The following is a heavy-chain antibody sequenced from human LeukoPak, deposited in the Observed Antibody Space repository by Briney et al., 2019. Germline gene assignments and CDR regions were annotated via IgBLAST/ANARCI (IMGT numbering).Heavy chain of an antibody. Sequence: SETLSLTCTVSGGSISSGSYYWSWIRQPAGKGLEWIGRIYTSGSTNYNPSLKSRVTISVDTYKNQFSLRLSSVTAADTAVYYCARGRDYYDSSGYYLPYHDAFDIWGQGTMVTVSS. D-gene: IGHD3-22*01. CDR2: IYTSGST. J-gene: IGHJ3*02. CDR3: ARGRDYYDSSGYYLPYHDAFDI. CDR1: GGSISSGSYY. V-gene: IGHV4-61*02.